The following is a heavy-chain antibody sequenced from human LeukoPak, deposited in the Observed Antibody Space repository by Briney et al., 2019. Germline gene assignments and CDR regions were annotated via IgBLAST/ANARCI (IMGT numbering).Heavy chain of an antibody. D-gene: IGHD6-19*01. CDR3: VRESGSSGLGY. J-gene: IGHJ4*02. CDR1: GYSISSGYY. Sequence: SETLSLTCAVSGYSISSGYYWGWIRQPPGKGLEWIGSIYHSGSTYYNPSLKSRVTISVDTSKNQFSLKLSSVTAADTAVYYCVRESGSSGLGYWGQGTLVTVSS. V-gene: IGHV4-38-2*02. CDR2: IYHSGST.